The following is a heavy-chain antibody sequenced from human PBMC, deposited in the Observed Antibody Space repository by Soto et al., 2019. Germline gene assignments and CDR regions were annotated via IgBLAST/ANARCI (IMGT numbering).Heavy chain of an antibody. CDR1: GFSFNNYN. J-gene: IGHJ3*02. CDR3: ARGLDGDSVTYDAFDI. Sequence: GGSLRLSCAASGFSFNNYNMNWVRQAPGKGLEWLSYISISSSTIYYADSAKGRFTISRDNSKNTLYLQMNSLRAEDTAVYYCARGLDGDSVTYDAFDIWGQGTMVTVSS. CDR2: ISISSSTI. V-gene: IGHV3-48*01. D-gene: IGHD4-17*01.